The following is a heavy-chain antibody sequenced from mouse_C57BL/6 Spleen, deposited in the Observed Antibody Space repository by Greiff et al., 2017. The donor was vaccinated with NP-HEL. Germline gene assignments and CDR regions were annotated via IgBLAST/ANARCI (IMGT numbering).Heavy chain of an antibody. V-gene: IGHV5-4*01. CDR3: AREGLQAWFAY. CDR2: ISDGGSYT. J-gene: IGHJ3*01. CDR1: GFTFSSYA. Sequence: EVKLVESGGGLVKPGGSLKLSCAASGFTFSSYAMSWVRQTPEKRLEWVATISDGGSYTYYPDNVKGRFTISRDNAKNHLYLQMSHLKSEDTAMYYCAREGLQAWFAYWGQGTLVTVSA. D-gene: IGHD2-4*01.